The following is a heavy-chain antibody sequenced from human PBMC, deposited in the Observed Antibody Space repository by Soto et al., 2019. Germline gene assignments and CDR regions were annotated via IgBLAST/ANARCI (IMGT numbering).Heavy chain of an antibody. D-gene: IGHD1-1*01. CDR2: IWSDGNNR. Sequence: GGSLRLSCAASGFMFSNHGMHWVRQAPGKGLELVAVIWSDGNNRYYADSVKGRFTISRDNSKNTLYLQMNSLRAEDTAVYYCVRGDNWNDEASDYWGQGTLVTVSS. CDR1: GFMFSNHG. V-gene: IGHV3-33*01. J-gene: IGHJ4*02. CDR3: VRGDNWNDEASDY.